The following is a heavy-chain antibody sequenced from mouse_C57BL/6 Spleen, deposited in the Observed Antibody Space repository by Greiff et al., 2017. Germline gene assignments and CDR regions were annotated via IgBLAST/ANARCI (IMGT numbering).Heavy chain of an antibody. J-gene: IGHJ4*01. D-gene: IGHD2-3*01. CDR3: AREAIYDGYIRLYAMDY. V-gene: IGHV1-81*01. CDR2: IYPRSGNT. CDR1: GYTFTSYG. Sequence: QVQLQQSGAELARPGASVKLSCKASGYTFTSYGISWVKQRTGQGLEWIGEIYPRSGNTYYNEKFKGKATLTADKSSSTAYMELRSLTSEDSAVYFCAREAIYDGYIRLYAMDYWGQGTSVTVSS.